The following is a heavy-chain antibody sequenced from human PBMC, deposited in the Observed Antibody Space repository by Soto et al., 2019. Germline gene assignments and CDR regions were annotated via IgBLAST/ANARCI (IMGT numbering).Heavy chain of an antibody. Sequence: PSETLSLTCSVSGDSINDKNWWTWLRQPPGKRLEWIGDIYHTGRSSYNPSLTSRVAMSVDKSKNQFSLKLISVTAADTAVYYCARREAPKSSSWHPCDPWGQETLVPV. D-gene: IGHD6-13*01. CDR1: GDSINDKNW. V-gene: IGHV4-4*02. J-gene: IGHJ5*02. CDR2: IYHTGRS. CDR3: ARREAPKSSSWHPCDP.